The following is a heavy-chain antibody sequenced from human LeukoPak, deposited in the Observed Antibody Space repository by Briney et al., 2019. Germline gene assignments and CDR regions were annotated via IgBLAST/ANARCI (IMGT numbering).Heavy chain of an antibody. CDR1: GYTFTDSY. CDR2: VDPEDDET. J-gene: IGHJ4*02. V-gene: IGHV1-69-2*01. CDR3: ARFMSGNY. D-gene: IGHD3-16*01. Sequence: GATVKISCKASGYTFTDSYIHWVQLAPGKGLEWMGRVDPEDDETIYAENFQGRVTITADTSTDTAYMELNSLGSEDMAVYYCARFMSGNYWGQGTLVTVSS.